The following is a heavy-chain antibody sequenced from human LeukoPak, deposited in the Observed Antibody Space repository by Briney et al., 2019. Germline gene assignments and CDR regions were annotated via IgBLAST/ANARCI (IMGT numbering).Heavy chain of an antibody. CDR3: ARDGRQVGAASDY. V-gene: IGHV3-64*04. Sequence: GGSLRLSCSASGFTFSDYSMHWVRQAPGKGLEYVSAISSNGGSTYYASSVKGRFTISRDNAKNSLYLQMNSLRAEDTAVYHCARDGRQVGAASDYWGQGTLVTVSS. D-gene: IGHD1-26*01. CDR2: ISSNGGST. J-gene: IGHJ4*02. CDR1: GFTFSDYS.